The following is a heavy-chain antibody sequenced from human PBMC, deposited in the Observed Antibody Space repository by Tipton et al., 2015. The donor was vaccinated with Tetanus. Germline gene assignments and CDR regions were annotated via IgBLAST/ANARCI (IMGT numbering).Heavy chain of an antibody. V-gene: IGHV4-30-4*01. J-gene: IGHJ3*02. CDR2: IHHSGLA. Sequence: SGDSVSTGNFYWSWIRQPPGKGLEWIAFIHHSGLAFSKPSLKSRVSISIDTSQNQFSLRLTSVTAADTAVYFCARNVYTVTNDAFDIWGHGTLVNVSS. CDR3: ARNVYTVTNDAFDI. D-gene: IGHD4-11*01. CDR1: GDSVSTGNFY.